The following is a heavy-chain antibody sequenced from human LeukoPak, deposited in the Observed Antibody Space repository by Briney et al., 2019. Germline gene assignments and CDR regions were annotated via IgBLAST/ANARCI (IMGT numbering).Heavy chain of an antibody. CDR1: GGSISSYY. CDR2: IYYSGST. V-gene: IGHV4-59*08. J-gene: IGHJ4*02. Sequence: LETLSLTCTVSGGSISSYYWSWIRQPPGKGLEWIGYIYYSGSTNYNPSLKSRVTISVDTSKNQFSLKLSSVTAADTAVYYCASYGGMQQLVGGSYFDYWGQGTLVTVSS. D-gene: IGHD6-13*01. CDR3: ASYGGMQQLVGGSYFDY.